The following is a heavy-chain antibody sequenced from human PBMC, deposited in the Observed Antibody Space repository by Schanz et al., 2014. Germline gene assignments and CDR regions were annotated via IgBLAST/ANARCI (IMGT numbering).Heavy chain of an antibody. V-gene: IGHV3-64*04. CDR1: GFTFSIYA. CDR2: ISHDGYST. D-gene: IGHD3-10*01. J-gene: IGHJ4*02. CDR3: AKGRFGELSAFDI. Sequence: VQLVESGGGLVQPGGSLRLSCSASGFTFSIYAMHWVRQAPGKGLEYVSAISHDGYSTYYADSVKGRFTISRDNSKNTLYLQMNNLRAEDTAVYYCAKGRFGELSAFDIWGQGTLLTVSA.